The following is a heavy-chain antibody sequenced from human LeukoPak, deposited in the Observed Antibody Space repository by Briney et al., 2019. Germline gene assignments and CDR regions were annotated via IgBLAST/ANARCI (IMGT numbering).Heavy chain of an antibody. V-gene: IGHV4-61*02. Sequence: SETLSLTCTVSGGSISSGSYYWSWIRQPAGKGLEWIGRIYTSGSTNYNPSLKSRVTISLDTSKNQFSLRLSSVTAADTAVYYCATRYDFWSGYYFRGGQFDYWGQGTLVTVSS. CDR3: ATRYDFWSGYYFRGGQFDY. D-gene: IGHD3-3*01. CDR2: IYTSGST. J-gene: IGHJ4*02. CDR1: GGSISSGSYY.